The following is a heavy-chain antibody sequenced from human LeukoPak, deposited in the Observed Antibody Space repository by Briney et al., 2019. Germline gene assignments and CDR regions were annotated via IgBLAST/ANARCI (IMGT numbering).Heavy chain of an antibody. Sequence: GGSLRLSCAASGFTFTSYAMHWVRQAPGKGLEWVAVISSDGSNKYYADSVKGRFTISRDNSRNTLYLQMNSLRGEDTALYYCARSQLEMATTYWFDPWGQGTLVTVSS. D-gene: IGHD5-24*01. CDR2: ISSDGSNK. CDR1: GFTFTSYA. J-gene: IGHJ5*02. CDR3: ARSQLEMATTYWFDP. V-gene: IGHV3-30*04.